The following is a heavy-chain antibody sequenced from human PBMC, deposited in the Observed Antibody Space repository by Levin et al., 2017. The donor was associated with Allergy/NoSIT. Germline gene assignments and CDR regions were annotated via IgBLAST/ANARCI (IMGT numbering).Heavy chain of an antibody. D-gene: IGHD2-2*01. CDR1: GFMFRDYY. Sequence: GGSLRLSCEASGFMFRDYYMFWVRQAPGKGLEWISYISAYDGTKKYADSVQGRVTISRDSAKSSLFLQMNNLRVEDTAVYYCARPLGYCSSATCYAALDYWGRGTLVTVSS. J-gene: IGHJ4*02. CDR2: ISAYDGTK. CDR3: ARPLGYCSSATCYAALDY. V-gene: IGHV3-11*01.